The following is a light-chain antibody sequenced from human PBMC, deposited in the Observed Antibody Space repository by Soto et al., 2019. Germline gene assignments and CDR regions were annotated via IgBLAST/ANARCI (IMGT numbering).Light chain of an antibody. J-gene: IGLJ2*01. CDR3: ATWDDSLSGAL. CDR1: WSNIGAGHD. CDR2: GNN. Sequence: QSVLTQPPSVSGAPGQSVTISCTGTWSNIGAGHDVHWYQQLPGTAPKLLIYGNNKRPSGVPDRFSGSKSGTSASLAITGLQAEDETDYYCATWDDSLSGALIGGGTKLTVL. V-gene: IGLV1-40*01.